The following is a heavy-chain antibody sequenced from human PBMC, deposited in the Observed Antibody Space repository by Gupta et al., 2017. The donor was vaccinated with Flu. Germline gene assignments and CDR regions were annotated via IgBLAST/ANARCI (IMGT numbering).Heavy chain of an antibody. V-gene: IGHV1-58*01. CDR2: IVVGSGNT. D-gene: IGHD1-26*01. J-gene: IGHJ6*02. CDR1: TFTSSA. Sequence: TFTSSAVQWVRQARGQRLEWIGWIVVGSGNTNYAQKFQERVTITRDMSTSTAYMELSSLRSEDTAVYYCAADRVGHYGMDVWGQGTTVTVSS. CDR3: AADRVGHYGMDV.